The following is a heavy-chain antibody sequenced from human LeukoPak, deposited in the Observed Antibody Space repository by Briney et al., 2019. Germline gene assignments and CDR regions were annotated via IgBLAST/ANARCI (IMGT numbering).Heavy chain of an antibody. CDR3: AKDLPGDPDDQYYGMDV. CDR2: ISGSGGRT. V-gene: IGHV3-23*01. J-gene: IGHJ6*02. D-gene: IGHD4-17*01. Sequence: GGSLRLSCAASGFTFSNYAMSWVRQALGKGLECVSAISGSGGRTYYAASVKGRFTISRDNSKNTLHLQLNSLRAEDTALYYCAKDLPGDPDDQYYGMDVWGQGTTVTVSS. CDR1: GFTFSNYA.